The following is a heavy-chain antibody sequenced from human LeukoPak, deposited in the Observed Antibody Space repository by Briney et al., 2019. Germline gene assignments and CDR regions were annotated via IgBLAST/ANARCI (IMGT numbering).Heavy chain of an antibody. CDR3: ARGDRSTGWIY. J-gene: IGHJ4*02. Sequence: PGGSLRLSCAASGFTFSSYVMSWVRQAPGKGLEWVSAITGGGDKTYYPECAKGQFTISRDNSKSTLYLQINSLRAEDTAVYFCARGDRSTGWIYWGQGTLVTVSS. CDR1: GFTFSSYV. D-gene: IGHD2-8*02. V-gene: IGHV3-23*01. CDR2: ITGGGDKT.